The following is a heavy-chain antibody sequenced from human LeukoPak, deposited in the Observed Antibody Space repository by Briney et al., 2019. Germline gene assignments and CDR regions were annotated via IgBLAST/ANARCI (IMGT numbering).Heavy chain of an antibody. CDR1: GGTFSSYA. J-gene: IGHJ4*02. CDR2: IIPIFGTA. Sequence: SVKVSCKASGGTFSSYAISWVRQAPGQGLQWMGGIIPIFGTANYAQKFQGRVTITADESTSTAYMELSSLRSEDTAVYYCARGFTYGSGFDYWGQGTLVTVSS. CDR3: ARGFTYGSGFDY. D-gene: IGHD3-10*01. V-gene: IGHV1-69*13.